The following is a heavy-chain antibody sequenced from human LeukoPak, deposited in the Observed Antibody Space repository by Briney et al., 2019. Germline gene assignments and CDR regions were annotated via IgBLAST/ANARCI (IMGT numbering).Heavy chain of an antibody. CDR1: GYTFTSYD. V-gene: IGHV1-2*02. CDR3: ASSPQGSELDCR. Sequence: ASVKVSCKASGYTFTSYDINWVRQATGQGLEWMGWINPNSGGTNYAQKFQGRVTMTRDTSISTAYMELSRLRSDDTAVYYCASSPQGSELDCRWGQGTLVTVSS. D-gene: IGHD1-26*01. J-gene: IGHJ4*02. CDR2: INPNSGGT.